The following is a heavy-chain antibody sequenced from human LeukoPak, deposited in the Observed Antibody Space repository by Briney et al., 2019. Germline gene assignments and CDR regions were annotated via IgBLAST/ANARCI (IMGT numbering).Heavy chain of an antibody. J-gene: IGHJ4*02. V-gene: IGHV3-23*01. CDR1: GFTFSDYD. CDR2: IGAGYYT. D-gene: IGHD3-16*02. CDR3: AKKLPPASFYFDF. Sequence: PGGSLSLSCVASGFTFSDYDMTWVRQAPGKGLEYASSIGAGYYTFYAGSVKGRFSISRDNSKNTLYLHMNNLRADDTAVYFCAKKLPPASFYFDFWGQGSLVTVSS.